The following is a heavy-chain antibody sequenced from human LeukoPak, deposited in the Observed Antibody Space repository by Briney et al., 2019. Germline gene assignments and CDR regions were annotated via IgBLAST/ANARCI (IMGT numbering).Heavy chain of an antibody. J-gene: IGHJ4*02. Sequence: PSETLSLTCTVSDDSISSSRNHYGGWIRQPPGKGLEWIGSIYYSGSTYYNPSLKSRVTISVDTSKNQFSLKMTSVTAADTAVYYCARMIGGYDYSFDYWGQGTLVTVSS. CDR3: ARMIGGYDYSFDY. CDR2: IYYSGST. V-gene: IGHV4-39*01. D-gene: IGHD5-12*01. CDR1: DDSISSSRNHY.